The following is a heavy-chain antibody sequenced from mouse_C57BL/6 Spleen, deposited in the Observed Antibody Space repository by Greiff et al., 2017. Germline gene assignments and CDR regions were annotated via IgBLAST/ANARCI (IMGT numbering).Heavy chain of an antibody. D-gene: IGHD2-4*01. Sequence: VQLQQSGPELVKPGASVKISCKASGYTFTDYYMNWVKQSHGKSLEWIGDINPNNGGTSYNQKFKGKATLTVDKSSSTAYMELRSLTSEDSAVYYCARSGRVYYDYENYAMDYWGQGTSVTVSS. CDR1: GYTFTDYY. J-gene: IGHJ4*01. V-gene: IGHV1-26*01. CDR2: INPNNGGT. CDR3: ARSGRVYYDYENYAMDY.